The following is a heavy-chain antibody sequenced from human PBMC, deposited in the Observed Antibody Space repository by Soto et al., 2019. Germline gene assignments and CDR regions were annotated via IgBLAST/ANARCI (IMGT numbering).Heavy chain of an antibody. Sequence: ASVKVSCKASGYTFTGYYMHWVRQAPGQGLEWMGWINPNSGGTNYAQKFQGWVTMTRDTSISTAYMELSRLRSDDTAVYYCARLISSSGWSYFDYWGQGTLVTVSS. V-gene: IGHV1-2*04. D-gene: IGHD6-19*01. CDR2: INPNSGGT. J-gene: IGHJ4*02. CDR3: ARLISSSGWSYFDY. CDR1: GYTFTGYY.